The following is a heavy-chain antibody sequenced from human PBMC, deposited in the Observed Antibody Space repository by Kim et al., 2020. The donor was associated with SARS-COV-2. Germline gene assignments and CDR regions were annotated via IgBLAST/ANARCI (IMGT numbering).Heavy chain of an antibody. J-gene: IGHJ4*02. CDR3: AKPGAAAGISFLDY. CDR1: GFTFSSYG. CDR2: ISYDGSNK. Sequence: GGSLRLSCAASGFTFSSYGMHWVRQAPGKGLEWVAVISYDGSNKYYADSVKGRFTISRDNSKNTLYLQMNSLRAEDTAVYYCAKPGAAAGISFLDYWGQGTLVTVSS. V-gene: IGHV3-30*18. D-gene: IGHD6-13*01.